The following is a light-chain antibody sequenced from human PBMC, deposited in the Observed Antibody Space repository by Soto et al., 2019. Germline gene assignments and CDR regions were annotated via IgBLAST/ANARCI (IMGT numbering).Light chain of an antibody. CDR3: SSYTSSATLVV. J-gene: IGLJ2*01. V-gene: IGLV2-14*03. Sequence: QSALTQPASVSGSPGQSITISCTGTSSDVGGYNYVSWYQHHPGKAPKLMIYDVSYRPSGVSNRFSGSKSGNTASLTISGLQAEHEADYYCSSYTSSATLVVFGGGTKLTVL. CDR1: SSDVGGYNY. CDR2: DVS.